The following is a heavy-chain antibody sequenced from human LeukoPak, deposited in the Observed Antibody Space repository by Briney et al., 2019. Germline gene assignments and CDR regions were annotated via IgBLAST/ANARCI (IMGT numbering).Heavy chain of an antibody. V-gene: IGHV3-21*04. D-gene: IGHD3-9*01. J-gene: IGHJ4*02. CDR2: ISSSSSYI. CDR1: GFTFSSYS. Sequence: GGSLRLSCAASGFTFSSYSMNWVRQAPGKGLEWVSSISSSSSYIYYADSVKGRFTISRDNAKNTVYLQMNSLRAEDTAVYYCAKEGGLTSRFDYWGQGTLVTVSS. CDR3: AKEGGLTSRFDY.